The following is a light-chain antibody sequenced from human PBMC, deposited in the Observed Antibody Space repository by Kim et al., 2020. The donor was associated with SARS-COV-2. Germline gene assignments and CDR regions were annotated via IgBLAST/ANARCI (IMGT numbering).Light chain of an antibody. CDR2: DAS. V-gene: IGKV1-27*01. CDR3: QKYNSAPWT. CDR1: QGISNS. J-gene: IGKJ1*01. Sequence: SSVGDRVTITCRASQGISNSLAWYQQKPGKCPKVLIYDASPLQSVVPSRFSGSGSGTDFTLTISSLQPEDVATYYCQKYNSAPWTLGQGTKVYI.